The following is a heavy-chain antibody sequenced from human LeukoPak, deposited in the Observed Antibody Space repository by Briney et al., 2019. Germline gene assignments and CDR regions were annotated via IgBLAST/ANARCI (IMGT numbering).Heavy chain of an antibody. V-gene: IGHV4-59*01. CDR2: IYNSGST. CDR1: GGSISSYY. J-gene: IGHJ6*04. Sequence: SETLSLTCTVSGGSISSYYWSWTRQPPGKGLEWIGYIYNSGSTNYNPSLKSRVTISVDTSKNQFSLKLSSVTAADTAVYYCASYSPSYYGMDVWGKGTTVTVSS. CDR3: ASYSPSYYGMDV. D-gene: IGHD5-18*01.